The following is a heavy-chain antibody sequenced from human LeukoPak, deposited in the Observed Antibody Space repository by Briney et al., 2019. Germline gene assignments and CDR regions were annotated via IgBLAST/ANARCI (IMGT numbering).Heavy chain of an antibody. V-gene: IGHV3-23*01. D-gene: IGHD2-15*01. CDR3: AKSSGLLPYYFDY. Sequence: GGSLRLSCAASGFTFSSYAMSWVRQAPGKGLEWVSAISGSGGSTYYADSVKGRFTISRDNSKNTLCLQMNSLRAEDTAVYYCAKSSGLLPYYFDYWGQGTLVTVSS. CDR2: ISGSGGST. CDR1: GFTFSSYA. J-gene: IGHJ4*02.